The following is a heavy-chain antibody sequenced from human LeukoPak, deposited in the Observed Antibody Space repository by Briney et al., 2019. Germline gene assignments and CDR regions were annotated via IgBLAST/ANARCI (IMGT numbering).Heavy chain of an antibody. J-gene: IGHJ4*02. CDR1: GFTFSSYA. CDR3: ACSFQPMTKVTRPSDY. V-gene: IGHV3-23*01. CDR2: ISGSGGST. D-gene: IGHD4-17*01. Sequence: PGGSLRLSCAASGFTFSSYAMSWVRQAPGKGLEWVSAISGSGGSTYYADSVKGRFTISRDNSKNTLYLQMNSLRAEDTAVYYCACSFQPMTKVTRPSDYWGQGTLVTFSS.